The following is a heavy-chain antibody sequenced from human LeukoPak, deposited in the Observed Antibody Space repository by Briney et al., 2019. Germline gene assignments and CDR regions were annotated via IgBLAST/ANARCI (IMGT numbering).Heavy chain of an antibody. V-gene: IGHV3-30*18. CDR3: AKEVVVVPAATYYFDY. CDR1: GFTFSSCG. J-gene: IGHJ4*02. Sequence: GGSLRLSCAASGFTFSSCGMHWVRQAPGKGLEWVAVISYDGSNKYYADSVKGRFTISRDNSKNTLYLQMNSLRAEDTAVYYCAKEVVVVPAATYYFDYWGQGTLVTVSS. CDR2: ISYDGSNK. D-gene: IGHD2-2*01.